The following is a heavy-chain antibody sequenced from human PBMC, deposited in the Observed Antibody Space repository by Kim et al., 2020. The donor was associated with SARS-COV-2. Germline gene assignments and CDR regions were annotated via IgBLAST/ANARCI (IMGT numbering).Heavy chain of an antibody. CDR3: ARGDIVVVTALIYYYYGMDV. V-gene: IGHV3-48*04. J-gene: IGHJ6*02. Sequence: GGSLRLSCAASGFTFSSYSMNWVRQAPGKGLEWVSYISSSSSTIYYADSVKGRFTISRDNAKNSLYLQMNSLRAEDTAVYYCARGDIVVVTALIYYYYGMDVWGQGTTVTVSS. D-gene: IGHD2-21*02. CDR1: GFTFSSYS. CDR2: ISSSSSTI.